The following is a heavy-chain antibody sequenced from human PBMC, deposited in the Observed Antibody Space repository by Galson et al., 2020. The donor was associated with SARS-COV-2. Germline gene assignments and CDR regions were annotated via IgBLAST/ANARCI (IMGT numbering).Heavy chain of an antibody. D-gene: IGHD1-7*01. CDR1: GFTFSTYA. J-gene: IGHJ4*02. CDR3: AKGELRWFKESIGL. CDR2: ISYDGSVS. V-gene: IGHV3-30*04. Sequence: GGSLRLSCAASGFTFSTYAMHWVRQAPGKGLEWVALISYDGSVSYYADSVKGRFTISRDNSKDTLYLQLNSLRLEDTAMYFCAKGELRWFKESIGLWGRGARVNVS.